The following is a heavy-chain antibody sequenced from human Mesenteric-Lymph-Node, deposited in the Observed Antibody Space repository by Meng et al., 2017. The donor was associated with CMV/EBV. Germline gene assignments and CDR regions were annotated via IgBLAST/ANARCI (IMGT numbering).Heavy chain of an antibody. Sequence: CAGYGGAFSGYYWGWLRQSPGKGLEWIGEINHSGSTNYSPSLKSRVTISVDTSKNQFSLKLSSVTAADTAVYYCARGGGYSGYGANYWGQETLVTVSS. V-gene: IGHV4-34*01. CDR3: ARGGGYSGYGANY. D-gene: IGHD5-12*01. J-gene: IGHJ4*02. CDR2: INHSGST. CDR1: GGAFSGYY.